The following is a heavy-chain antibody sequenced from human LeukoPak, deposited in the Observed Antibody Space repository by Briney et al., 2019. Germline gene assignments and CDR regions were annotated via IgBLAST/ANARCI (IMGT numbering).Heavy chain of an antibody. CDR3: ARREGGIAAASDY. Sequence: PGGSLRLSCAVSGFTFSSYSMNWVRQAPGKGLEWGSSISRSSSYIYYADSVKGRFTISRDNAKNSLYLQMNRLRAEDTAVYYCARREGGIAAASDYWGQGTLVTVSS. D-gene: IGHD6-13*01. J-gene: IGHJ4*02. V-gene: IGHV3-21*01. CDR1: GFTFSSYS. CDR2: ISRSSSYI.